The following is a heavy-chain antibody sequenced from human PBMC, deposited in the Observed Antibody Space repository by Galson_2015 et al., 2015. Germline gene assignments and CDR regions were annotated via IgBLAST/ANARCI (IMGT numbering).Heavy chain of an antibody. CDR1: GGSINSGALY. Sequence: TLSLTCTVSGGSINSGALYWTWIRQHPGKGLEWIGYIHHSGTTYYLPSLKSRVTISVDASRSQFSLNLSSVTAADTAVYYCATYSSSTNCFDPWGRGTLVTVSS. CDR2: IHHSGTT. V-gene: IGHV4-31*03. D-gene: IGHD6-13*01. CDR3: ATYSSSTNCFDP. J-gene: IGHJ5*02.